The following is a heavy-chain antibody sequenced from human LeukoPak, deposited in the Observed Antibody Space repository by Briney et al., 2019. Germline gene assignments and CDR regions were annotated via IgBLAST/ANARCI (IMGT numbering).Heavy chain of an antibody. CDR2: IYYSGST. J-gene: IGHJ2*01. CDR3: ARGFNYYDSSGYYRPLYRYFDL. D-gene: IGHD3-22*01. Sequence: SETLSLTRTVSGGSISSYYWSWIRQPPGKGLEWIGYIYYSGSTNYNPSLKSRVTISVDTSKNKFSLKLSSVTAADTAVYYCARGFNYYDSSGYYRPLYRYFDLWGRGTLVTVSS. CDR1: GGSISSYY. V-gene: IGHV4-59*01.